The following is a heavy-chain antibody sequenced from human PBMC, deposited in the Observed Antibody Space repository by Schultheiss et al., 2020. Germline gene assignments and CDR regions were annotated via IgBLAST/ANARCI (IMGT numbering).Heavy chain of an antibody. CDR2: ISGSGGST. D-gene: IGHD3-16*01. Sequence: GGSLRLSCAASGFTFSSYAMSWVRQAPGKGLEWVSAISGSGGSTYYADSVKGRFTISRDNSKNTLYLQMNSLRAEDTAVYYCAKAAMPYDYIWGSPDYYYYYMDVWGKGTTVTVSS. CDR3: AKAAMPYDYIWGSPDYYYYYMDV. J-gene: IGHJ6*03. V-gene: IGHV3-23*01. CDR1: GFTFSSYA.